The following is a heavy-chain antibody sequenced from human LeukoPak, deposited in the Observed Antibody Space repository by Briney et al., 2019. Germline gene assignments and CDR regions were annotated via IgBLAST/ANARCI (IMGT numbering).Heavy chain of an antibody. CDR2: IKQDGREK. Sequence: GGSLRLSCAASGFTFSNYWMSWVRLAPGKGLEWVANIKQDGREKHYVDSVKGRFTISRDNAKNSLFLQMQSLRAEDTAVYYCARDSWDGDLDYWGQGTLVTASS. V-gene: IGHV3-7*01. D-gene: IGHD6-13*01. J-gene: IGHJ4*02. CDR1: GFTFSNYW. CDR3: ARDSWDGDLDY.